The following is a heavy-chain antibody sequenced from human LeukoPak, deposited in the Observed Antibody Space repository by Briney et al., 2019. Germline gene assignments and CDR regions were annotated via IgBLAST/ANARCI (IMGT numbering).Heavy chain of an antibody. CDR2: INPDSGGT. D-gene: IGHD3-22*01. Sequence: ASVKVSCKASGYTFTGYYMHWVRQAPGQGLEWMGWINPDSGGTNYAQQFQGRVTMSRDTSNSTVYMELRRLTSDDTAVYFCARDEDYSGYYYVAGWFDPWGQGTLVTVS. J-gene: IGHJ5*02. CDR3: ARDEDYSGYYYVAGWFDP. V-gene: IGHV1-2*02. CDR1: GYTFTGYY.